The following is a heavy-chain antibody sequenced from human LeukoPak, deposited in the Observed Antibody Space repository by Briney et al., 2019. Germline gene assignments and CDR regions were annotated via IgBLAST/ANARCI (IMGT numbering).Heavy chain of an antibody. D-gene: IGHD3-3*01. V-gene: IGHV4-39*01. J-gene: IGHJ3*02. CDR2: IYDGGST. CDR1: GVSISSSSYY. CDR3: ARPRDYDFWSGSPSWSDAFYI. Sequence: PETLSLTCTVSGVSISSSSYYWGWIRPPPGKGLEWIVSIYDGGSTYYNPSLKIRVTISVDTSNNQISLKLSSVTAADTGVYYCARPRDYDFWSGSPSWSDAFYIWGQGTMVTVSS.